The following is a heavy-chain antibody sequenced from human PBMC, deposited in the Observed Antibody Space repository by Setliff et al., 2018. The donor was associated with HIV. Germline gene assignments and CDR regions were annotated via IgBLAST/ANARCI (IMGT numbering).Heavy chain of an antibody. Sequence: GASVKVSCKTSGYTFTGYHMHWVRQAPGQGLEWMGWINPNSGGTNYAQKFQGRVTMTRDTSISTAYMELSRLRSDDTAVYYCARVGRNFVATMSADYYYYMDVWGKGTTVTVSS. CDR3: ARVGRNFVATMSADYYYYMDV. CDR1: GYTFTGYH. V-gene: IGHV1-2*02. CDR2: INPNSGGT. D-gene: IGHD5-12*01. J-gene: IGHJ6*03.